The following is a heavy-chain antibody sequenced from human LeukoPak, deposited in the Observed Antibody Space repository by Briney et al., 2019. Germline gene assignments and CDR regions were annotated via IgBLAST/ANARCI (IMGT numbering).Heavy chain of an antibody. J-gene: IGHJ4*02. CDR2: MNPNSGST. CDR1: GYTFTSYD. Sequence: GASVKVSCKASGYTFTSYDINCARQATGQGLEWMGWMNPNSGSTGYAQKFQGRVTITRNTSISTAYMELSGLRSEDTAVYYCARGRSTGYPYYFEYWGQGTLVTVSS. CDR3: ARGRSTGYPYYFEY. V-gene: IGHV1-8*03. D-gene: IGHD5-12*01.